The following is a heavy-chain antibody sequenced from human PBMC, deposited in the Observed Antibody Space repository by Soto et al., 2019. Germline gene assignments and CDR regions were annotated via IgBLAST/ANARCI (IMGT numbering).Heavy chain of an antibody. CDR3: ARDRRVTSRYYYYGMDV. CDR1: GFTFSSYS. CDR2: ISSSSSYI. V-gene: IGHV3-21*01. J-gene: IGHJ6*02. Sequence: PWGSLRLSCASSGFTFSSYSMNWVRQAPGKGLEWVSSISSSSSYIYYADSVKGRFTISRDNAKNSLYLQMNSLRAEDTAVYYCARDRRVTSRYYYYGMDVWGQGTTVTVSS. D-gene: IGHD4-4*01.